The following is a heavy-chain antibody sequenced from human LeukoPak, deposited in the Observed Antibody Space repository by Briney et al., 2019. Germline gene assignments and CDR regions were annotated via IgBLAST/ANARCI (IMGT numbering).Heavy chain of an antibody. D-gene: IGHD4-17*01. Sequence: GGSLRLSCAASGFTFSDFAMDWVRQAPGKGLEWVSSITRVSTYTYYSDSVQSRFTISRDNHKHLLYLQLNSLRGDDSSIYYCTRDRNDYGDPDAFDIWGQGTVVTVSS. CDR2: ITRVSTYT. J-gene: IGHJ3*02. CDR3: TRDRNDYGDPDAFDI. CDR1: GFTFSDFA. V-gene: IGHV3-21*01.